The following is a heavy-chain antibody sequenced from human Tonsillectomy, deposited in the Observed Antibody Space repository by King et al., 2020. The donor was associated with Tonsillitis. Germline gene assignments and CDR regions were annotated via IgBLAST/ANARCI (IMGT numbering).Heavy chain of an antibody. CDR3: NRGGRGATKYGGAFDI. V-gene: IGHV3-49*04. Sequence: VQLVESGGGLVQPGRSLRLSCTASGFTFGDYAMSWVRQAPGKGLEWVGFIRSKAYGGTTEYAASVKGRFTISRDDSKSIAYLQMNRLKTKETAVYYCNRGGRGATKYGGAFDIWGQGTMVTVSS. J-gene: IGHJ3*02. CDR2: IRSKAYGGTT. D-gene: IGHD1-26*01. CDR1: GFTFGDYA.